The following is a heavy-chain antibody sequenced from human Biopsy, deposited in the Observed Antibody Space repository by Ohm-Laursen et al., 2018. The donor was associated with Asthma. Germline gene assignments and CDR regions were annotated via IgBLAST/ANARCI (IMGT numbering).Heavy chain of an antibody. Sequence: PSETLSLTCTVSGGSMSSSSYYWGWIRQPPGKGLEWMGSISYTGSAYHNPSLKSRVTISVDTSKSHFSLKLSSVTAADTAVYFCVRHQYSSSWSTFDYWGQGALVTVSS. CDR2: ISYTGSA. D-gene: IGHD3-22*01. J-gene: IGHJ4*02. CDR3: VRHQYSSSWSTFDY. CDR1: GGSMSSSSYY. V-gene: IGHV4-39*01.